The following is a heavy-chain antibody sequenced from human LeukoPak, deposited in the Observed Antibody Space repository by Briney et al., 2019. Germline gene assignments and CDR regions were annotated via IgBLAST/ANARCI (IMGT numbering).Heavy chain of an antibody. CDR2: INHSGST. V-gene: IGHV4-34*01. J-gene: IGHJ4*02. D-gene: IGHD3/OR15-3a*01. Sequence: PSETLSLTCAVYGGSFSGYYWSWIRQPPGKGLEWIGEINHSGSTNYNPSLKSRVTISVDTSKNQFSLRLTSVTATDTAVYYCARQTGSGLFILPGGQGTLVTVSS. CDR1: GGSFSGYY. CDR3: ARQTGSGLFILP.